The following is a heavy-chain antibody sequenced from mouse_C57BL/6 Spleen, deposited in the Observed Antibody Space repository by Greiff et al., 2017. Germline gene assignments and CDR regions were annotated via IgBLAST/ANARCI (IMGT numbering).Heavy chain of an antibody. J-gene: IGHJ2*01. CDR1: GYTFTSYW. CDR2: IDPSDSYT. V-gene: IGHV1-69*01. Sequence: QVQLQQPGAELVMPGASVKLSCKASGYTFTSYWMHWVKQRPGQGLEWIGEIDPSDSYTNYNQKFKGKSTLTVDKSSSTAYMQLSSLPSEDSAVYYCASESYWDFDYWGQGTTLTVSS. CDR3: ASESYWDFDY. D-gene: IGHD4-1*01.